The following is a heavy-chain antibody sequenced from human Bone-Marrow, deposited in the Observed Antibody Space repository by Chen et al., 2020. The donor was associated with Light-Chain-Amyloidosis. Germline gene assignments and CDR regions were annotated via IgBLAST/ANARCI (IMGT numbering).Heavy chain of an antibody. CDR1: GFSFRNYA. J-gene: IGHJ1*01. CDR3: TLPGGD. D-gene: IGHD2-15*01. V-gene: IGHV3-23*04. CDR2: VGRGGDNA. Sequence: DVKLAESGGSLVQPGGSLRLSCAGSGFSFRNYAMSWVRQAPGKGLEWVSGVGRGGDNAYYADSVKGRFIISRDNPKKTLYLQMNSLRSEDTAVYYCTLPGGDWGQGTLVTVSS.